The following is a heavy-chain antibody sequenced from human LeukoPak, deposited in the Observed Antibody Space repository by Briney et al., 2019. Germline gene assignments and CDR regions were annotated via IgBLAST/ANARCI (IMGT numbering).Heavy chain of an antibody. CDR2: ISSSSSTI. D-gene: IGHD6-13*01. CDR1: GFTCSRYS. V-gene: IGHV3-48*01. CDR3: ASTTAGTCGY. Sequence: GGSLRLSCAASGFTCSRYSMNCGCQAPGKGMEWVSYISSSSSTIYYADSVKGRFTISRDNAKNSLYLQMNSLRAEDTAVYYCASTTAGTCGYWGQGTLVTVSS. J-gene: IGHJ4*02.